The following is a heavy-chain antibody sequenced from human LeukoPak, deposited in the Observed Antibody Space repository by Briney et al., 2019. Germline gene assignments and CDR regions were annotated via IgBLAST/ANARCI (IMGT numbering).Heavy chain of an antibody. D-gene: IGHD6-25*01. CDR3: ATLASSSVGY. Sequence: GGSLRLSCAASGLSFTDYYMSWIRQAPGKGLEWVSYIGTRGSTIYYADSVTGRFTISRDNAKNSVYLQLNSLRAEDTAFYYCATLASSSVGYWGQGTLVTVSS. J-gene: IGHJ4*02. CDR2: IGTRGSTI. V-gene: IGHV3-11*01. CDR1: GLSFTDYY.